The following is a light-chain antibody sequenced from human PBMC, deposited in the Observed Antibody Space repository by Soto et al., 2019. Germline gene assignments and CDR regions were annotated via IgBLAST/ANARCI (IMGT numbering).Light chain of an antibody. CDR1: QSISSY. CDR3: QQSYSTPIT. J-gene: IGKJ5*01. V-gene: IGKV1-39*01. Sequence: DIQMTQSPTSPSASVGDKVTITFPASQSISSYLNWYQQKPGKAPKLLIYAASSLQSGVPSRFSGSGSGTDFTLTISSLQPEDFATYYCQQSYSTPITFGQGTRLEIK. CDR2: AAS.